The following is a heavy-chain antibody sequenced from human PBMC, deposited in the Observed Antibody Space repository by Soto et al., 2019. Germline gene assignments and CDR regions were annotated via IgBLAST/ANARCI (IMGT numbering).Heavy chain of an antibody. CDR2: IYYSGST. D-gene: IGHD3-3*01. J-gene: IGHJ6*03. CDR3: ARAGADYDFWIVYYSYSYYMYG. V-gene: IGHV4-59*01. Sequence: SETLSLTCTVSGGSISSYYWSWIRQPPGKGLEWIGYIYYSGSTNYNPSLKSRVTISVDTSKNQFSLKLSSVTAADTAVYYCARAGADYDFWIVYYSYSYYMYGWCKGATLTISS. CDR1: GGSISSYY.